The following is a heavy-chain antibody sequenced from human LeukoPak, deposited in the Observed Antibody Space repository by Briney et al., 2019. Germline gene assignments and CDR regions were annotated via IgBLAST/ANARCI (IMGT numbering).Heavy chain of an antibody. CDR1: GFTFSSYA. CDR3: AKGTVGSNYDFWSGYLG. D-gene: IGHD3-3*01. Sequence: GGSLRLSCAASGFTFSSYAMSWVRQAPGKGLEWVSAISGSGGSTYYADSVKGRFTISRDNSKNTLYLQMNSLRAEDTAVYYCAKGTVGSNYDFWSGYLGWGQGTLVTVSS. V-gene: IGHV3-23*01. CDR2: ISGSGGST. J-gene: IGHJ4*02.